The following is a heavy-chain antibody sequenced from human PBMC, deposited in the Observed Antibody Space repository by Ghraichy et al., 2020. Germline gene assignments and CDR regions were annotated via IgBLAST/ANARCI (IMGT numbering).Heavy chain of an antibody. D-gene: IGHD3-3*01. J-gene: IGHJ6*02. CDR2: IKKDGAEN. CDR3: ARVRYSDLWSGSLNYNCGMDG. V-gene: IGHV3-7*01. Sequence: GGSLRLSCAASGFTFSNYWMGWVRQSPGKGLEWVANIKKDGAENSYVDFLRGRFTISRDNAKNSLYLQMNSLSAEDTAVYYCARVRYSDLWSGSLNYNCGMDGWGQGTTVTVSS. CDR1: GFTFSNYW.